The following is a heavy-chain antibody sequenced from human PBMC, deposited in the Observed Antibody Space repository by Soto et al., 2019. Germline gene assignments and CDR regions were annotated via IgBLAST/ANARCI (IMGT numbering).Heavy chain of an antibody. CDR2: ISGSGGST. D-gene: IGHD6-13*01. V-gene: IGHV3-23*01. CDR3: AKENGYSSSWFEFDY. CDR1: GFTFRSYA. J-gene: IGHJ4*02. Sequence: GGSLRLSCAASGFTFRSYAMIWVRQAPGKGLEWVSAISGSGGSTYYADSVKGRFTISRDNSKNTLYLQMNSLRAEDTAVYYCAKENGYSSSWFEFDYWGQGTLVTVSS.